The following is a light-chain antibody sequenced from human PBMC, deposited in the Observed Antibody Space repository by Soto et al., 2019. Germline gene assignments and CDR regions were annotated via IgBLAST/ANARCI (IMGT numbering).Light chain of an antibody. Sequence: VLTHPPSVSGAPGQTVTISCTGGSSNIGAGYDVHWYQQIPGTAPKLVLYSNTARPSGVPDRFSGSRSGSSGSLAITGLQAEDEADYFCQSYESILTGSVFGTGTKLTVL. CDR1: SSNIGAGYD. V-gene: IGLV1-40*01. CDR3: QSYESILTGSV. CDR2: SNT. J-gene: IGLJ1*01.